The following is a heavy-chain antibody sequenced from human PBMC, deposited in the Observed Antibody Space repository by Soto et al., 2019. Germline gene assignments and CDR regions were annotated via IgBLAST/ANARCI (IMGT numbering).Heavy chain of an antibody. D-gene: IGHD6-25*01. Sequence: LRLSCAVSGFSVSNTYMGWVRQAPGKGLEWVSVIYRGIATHYADSVKGRFTISRDNSKNTVYLQMYSLRAEDTAVYYCARDRSDSSRADSFDIWGQGTMVTVSS. CDR2: IYRGIAT. CDR1: GFSVSNTY. J-gene: IGHJ3*02. CDR3: ARDRSDSSRADSFDI. V-gene: IGHV3-53*01.